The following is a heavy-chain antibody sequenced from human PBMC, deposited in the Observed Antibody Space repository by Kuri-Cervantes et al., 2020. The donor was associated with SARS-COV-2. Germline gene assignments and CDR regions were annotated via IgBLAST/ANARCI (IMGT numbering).Heavy chain of an antibody. J-gene: IGHJ4*02. CDR2: ISYDGSNK. CDR1: GFTFSSYA. V-gene: IGHV3-30-3*01. Sequence: GESLKISCAASGFTFSSYAMHWVRQAPGKGLEWVAVISYDGSNKYYADSVKGRFTISRDNSKNTLYLQMNSLRAEDTAVYYCARVVRGVIIEGDYWGQRTLVTVSS. CDR3: ARVVRGVIIEGDY. D-gene: IGHD3-10*01.